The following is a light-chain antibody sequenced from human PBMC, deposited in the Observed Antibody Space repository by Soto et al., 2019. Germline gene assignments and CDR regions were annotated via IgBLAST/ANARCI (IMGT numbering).Light chain of an antibody. Sequence: IHMTQSQSSLSASVGDRVTITCRASQTITTYLNWYQHKPGKAPKLLIYAAISLQSGVPSRLSGSGSGTDFTLTISSLQPEDFATYYCQQTYSTPHTFGQGTKVDIK. V-gene: IGKV1-39*01. CDR1: QTITTY. CDR3: QQTYSTPHT. J-gene: IGKJ2*01. CDR2: AAI.